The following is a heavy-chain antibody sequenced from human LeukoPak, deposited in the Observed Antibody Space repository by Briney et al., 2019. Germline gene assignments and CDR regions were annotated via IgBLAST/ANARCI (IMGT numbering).Heavy chain of an antibody. CDR3: VLAPNSNWFDF. D-gene: IGHD2-8*01. J-gene: IGHJ5*01. CDR2: THYSGTT. CDR1: GDSISSFY. V-gene: IGHV4-59*12. Sequence: SETLSLTCSVSGDSISSFYWNWIRQSPEKGLEWIGVTHYSGTTNYNPSLKSRVTMSIDTSRQEFFLRLSAVTAAGTAVYYCVLAPNSNWFDFWGQGTRVTVSS.